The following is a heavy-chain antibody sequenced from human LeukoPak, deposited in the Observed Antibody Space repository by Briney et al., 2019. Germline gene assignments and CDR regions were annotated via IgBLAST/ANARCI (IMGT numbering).Heavy chain of an antibody. D-gene: IGHD2/OR15-2a*01. J-gene: IGHJ5*01. CDR1: GDSTSSSY. CDR3: ARDSSTWWFDS. CDR2: IYCRGST. Sequence: SETLSLTCTVSGDSTSSSYWSWIRRPPGKPLEWVGYIYCRGSTDYNPSLKSRVTISVDTSKNQFSLNLSSVTAADTAVYYCARDSSTWWFDSWGQGTLVTVSS. V-gene: IGHV4-59*01.